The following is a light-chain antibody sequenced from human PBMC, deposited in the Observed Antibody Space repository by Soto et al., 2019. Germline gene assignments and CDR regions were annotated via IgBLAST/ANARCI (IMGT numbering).Light chain of an antibody. V-gene: IGKV3-20*01. J-gene: IGKJ4*01. CDR2: GAS. Sequence: EIGLTQSPATLSFSPGERATLSSRASQRFSRTSLAWYQQKPGQAPWPLIYGASTRATGSPDRFSGSGSGTDFTLTINGLEPEDFAVYHCQLYGDSGITFGGGTKVEIK. CDR3: QLYGDSGIT. CDR1: QRFSRTS.